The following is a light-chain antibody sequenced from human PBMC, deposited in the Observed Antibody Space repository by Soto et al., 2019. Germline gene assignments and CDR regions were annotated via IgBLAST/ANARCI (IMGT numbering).Light chain of an antibody. CDR2: DAS. CDR1: QSSSSW. Sequence: ENKMTQSPSTVSAYIRDRVTITCRASQSSSSWLAWYQQKPGKAPNLLIYDASSLESGVPSRFSGSGSGTEFTLTISNLQPDDFATYYCPQYNSYLWTFGQGTIVDVK. J-gene: IGKJ1*01. V-gene: IGKV1-5*01. CDR3: PQYNSYLWT.